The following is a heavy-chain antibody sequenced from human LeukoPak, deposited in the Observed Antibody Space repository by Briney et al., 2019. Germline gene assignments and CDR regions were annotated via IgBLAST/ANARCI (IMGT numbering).Heavy chain of an antibody. V-gene: IGHV3-48*02. CDR2: ISSSSSII. CDR3: ARDRTARVPLGI. D-gene: IGHD6-6*01. J-gene: IGHJ4*02. CDR1: GFTFSTYA. Sequence: GGSLRLSCAASGFTFSTYAMNWVRQAPGKGLEWVSYISSSSSIIYYADSVKGRFTISRDNAKNSLYLQMNSLRDEDTAVYYCARDRTARVPLGIWGQGTLVTVSS.